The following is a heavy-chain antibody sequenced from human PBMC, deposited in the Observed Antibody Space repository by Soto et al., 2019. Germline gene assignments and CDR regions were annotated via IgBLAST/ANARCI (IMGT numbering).Heavy chain of an antibody. CDR2: IYYSGYT. Sequence: SETLSLTCTISGGSISSSSYYWGWIRQPPGKGLEWIGSIYYSGYTNYNPSLKSRVTILIDKSKNHFSLNLSSVTAADTAVYYYARDADYYERTFDPWGQGTLVTV. CDR1: GGSISSSSYY. CDR3: ARDADYYERTFDP. V-gene: IGHV4-39*07. J-gene: IGHJ5*02. D-gene: IGHD3-22*01.